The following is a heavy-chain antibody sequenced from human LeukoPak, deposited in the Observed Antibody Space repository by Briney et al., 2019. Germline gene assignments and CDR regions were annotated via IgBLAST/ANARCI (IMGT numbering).Heavy chain of an antibody. CDR2: INPNGGGT. V-gene: IGHV1-2*02. CDR3: ARDVIRNYFDP. Sequence: GASVKVSFKSSGYTFTGYYIHWLRQAPGQGLEWMGWINPNGGGTNYAQKFQGRVTMTRDTSSSTAYIDLSRLRSDDTGVYDCARDVIRNYFDPWGQGTLATVSS. D-gene: IGHD1-7*01. J-gene: IGHJ5*02. CDR1: GYTFTGYY.